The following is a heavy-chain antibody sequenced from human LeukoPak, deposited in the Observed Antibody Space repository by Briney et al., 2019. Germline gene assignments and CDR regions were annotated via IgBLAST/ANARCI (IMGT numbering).Heavy chain of an antibody. Sequence: PSETLSLTCTVSGGSISSYYWNWIRQPPGKGLEWIGRIYTSGSTNYNPSLKSRVTISVDTSKNQFSLQLSSVTAADTAVYYCARGYSGSYYGVWGQGTLVTVSS. CDR1: GGSISSYY. D-gene: IGHD1-26*01. CDR2: IYTSGST. J-gene: IGHJ4*02. V-gene: IGHV4-4*07. CDR3: ARGYSGSYYGV.